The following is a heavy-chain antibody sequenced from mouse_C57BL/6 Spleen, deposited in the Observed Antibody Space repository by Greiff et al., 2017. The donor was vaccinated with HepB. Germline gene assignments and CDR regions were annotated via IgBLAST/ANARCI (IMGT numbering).Heavy chain of an antibody. CDR3: ARDDYYGSSVWYFDV. CDR2: ISDGGSYT. V-gene: IGHV5-4*03. CDR1: GFTFSSYA. D-gene: IGHD1-1*01. J-gene: IGHJ1*03. Sequence: EVKLVESGGGLVKPGGSLKLSCAASGFTFSSYAMSWVRQTPEKRLEWVATISDGGSYTYYPDNVKGRFTISRDNAKNNLYLQMRHLTSEDTAMYYCARDDYYGSSVWYFDVWGTGTTVTVSS.